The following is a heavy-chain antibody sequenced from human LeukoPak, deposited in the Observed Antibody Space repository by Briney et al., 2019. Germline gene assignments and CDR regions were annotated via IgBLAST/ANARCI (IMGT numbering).Heavy chain of an antibody. CDR1: RXTVSSSY. CDR3: ARDLEAANTYYFDY. V-gene: IGHV3-66*01. CDR2: ISSAGTT. D-gene: IGHD6-13*01. Sequence: GGSLRLSCAASRXTVSSSYMSWVRQAPGKGLEWVSIISSAGTTYYADSVKGRFTISRDNSKNTVYLQVNSLRDEDTAVYYCARDLEAANTYYFDYWGQGTMVTVSS. J-gene: IGHJ4*02.